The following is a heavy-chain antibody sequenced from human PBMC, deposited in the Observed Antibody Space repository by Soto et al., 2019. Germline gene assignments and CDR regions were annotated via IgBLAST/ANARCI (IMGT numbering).Heavy chain of an antibody. D-gene: IGHD3-3*01. V-gene: IGHV1-8*01. CDR2: MNPNSGNT. CDR1: GYTFTSYD. Sequence: GASVKVSCKASGYTFTSYDINWVRQATGQGLEWMGWMNPNSGNTGYAQKFQGRVTMTRNTSISTAYMELRSLRSDDTAVYYCARVGGMEWLLFDYWGQGTLVTVSS. CDR3: ARVGGMEWLLFDY. J-gene: IGHJ4*02.